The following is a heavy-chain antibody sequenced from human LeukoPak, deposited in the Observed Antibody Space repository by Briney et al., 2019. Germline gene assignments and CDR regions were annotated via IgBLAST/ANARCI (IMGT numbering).Heavy chain of an antibody. J-gene: IGHJ6*03. CDR2: FSTYNDNT. V-gene: IGHV1-18*01. CDR3: ARGSSGGKPYYMDV. Sequence: ASVKVSCKASGYTFTSFGISWVRQAPGQGLEWMGWFSTYNDNTNSAQKLQGRITMTTDTSTSTAYMELRNLRSDDTAVYYCARGSSGGKPYYMDVWGKGTTVTVSS. D-gene: IGHD6-19*01. CDR1: GYTFTSFG.